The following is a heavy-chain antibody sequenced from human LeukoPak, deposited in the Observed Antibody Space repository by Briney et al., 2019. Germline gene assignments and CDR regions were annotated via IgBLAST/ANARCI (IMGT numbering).Heavy chain of an antibody. CDR2: IYHSGST. CDR3: VRGGAYYYDSSGYYPYYYYGMDV. D-gene: IGHD3-22*01. Sequence: SETLSLTCAVSGGSISSGGYSWSWIRQPPGKGLEWIGYIYHSGSTYYNPSLKSRVTISVDRSKNQFSLKLSSVTAAGTAVYYCVRGGAYYYDSSGYYPYYYYGMDVWGQGTTVTVSS. V-gene: IGHV4-30-2*01. CDR1: GGSISSGGYS. J-gene: IGHJ6*02.